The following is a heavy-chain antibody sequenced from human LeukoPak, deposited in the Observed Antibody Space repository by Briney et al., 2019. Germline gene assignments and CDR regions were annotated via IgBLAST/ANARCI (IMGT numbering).Heavy chain of an antibody. J-gene: IGHJ5*02. CDR2: INHSGST. CDR1: GGSFSGYY. D-gene: IGHD3-16*01. Sequence: PSETLSLTCAVYGGSFSGYYWSWIRQPPGKGLEWIGEINHSGSTNYNPSLKSRVTISVDTSKNQFSLKLSSVTAADTAVYYCARGVSGLRAQPNPKGELRFDPWGQGTLVTVSS. V-gene: IGHV4-34*01. CDR3: ARGVSGLRAQPNPKGELRFDP.